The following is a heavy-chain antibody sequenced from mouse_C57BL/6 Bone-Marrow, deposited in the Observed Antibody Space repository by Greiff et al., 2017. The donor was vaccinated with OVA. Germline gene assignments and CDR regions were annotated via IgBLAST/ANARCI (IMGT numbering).Heavy chain of an antibody. CDR2: ISNGGGST. Sequence: EVQLVESGGGLVQPGGSLKLSCAASGFTFSDYYMYWVRQTPEKRLEWVAYISNGGGSTYYPATVKGRFTISRDKAKNTLYLQMSRLKSEDTAMDYYARGGGNYLDYWGQGTTLTVSS. J-gene: IGHJ2*01. CDR1: GFTFSDYY. V-gene: IGHV5-12*01. CDR3: ARGGGNYLDY.